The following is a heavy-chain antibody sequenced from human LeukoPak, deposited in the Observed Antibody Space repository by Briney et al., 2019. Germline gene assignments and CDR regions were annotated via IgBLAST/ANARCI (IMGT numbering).Heavy chain of an antibody. CDR1: GGSFSGYY. D-gene: IGHD3-22*01. CDR3: ARHRNYDSSGYNYYYYYMDV. CDR2: INHSGST. Sequence: PSETLSLTCAVYGGSFSGYYWSWIRQPPGKGLEWIGEINHSGSTNYNPSLKSRVTISVDTSKNQFSLKLSSVTAADTAVYYCARHRNYDSSGYNYYYYYMDVWGKGTTVTISS. V-gene: IGHV4-34*01. J-gene: IGHJ6*03.